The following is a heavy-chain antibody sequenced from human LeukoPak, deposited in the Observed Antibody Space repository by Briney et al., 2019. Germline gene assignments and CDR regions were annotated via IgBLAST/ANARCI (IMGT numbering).Heavy chain of an antibody. CDR1: GFTFSSYG. Sequence: GGSLRLSCAASGFTFSSYGMHWVRQAPGKGLEWVAFIRYDGSNKYYADSVKGRFTISRDSSKNTLYLQMNSLRSEDTAVYYCARKNFLPNWFDPWGQGTLVTVSS. CDR3: ARKNFLPNWFDP. J-gene: IGHJ5*02. V-gene: IGHV3-30*02. CDR2: IRYDGSNK. D-gene: IGHD3-3*01.